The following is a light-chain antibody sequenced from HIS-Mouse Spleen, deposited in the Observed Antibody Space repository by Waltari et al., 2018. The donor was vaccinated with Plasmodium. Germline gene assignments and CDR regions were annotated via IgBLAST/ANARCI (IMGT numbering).Light chain of an antibody. V-gene: IGLV2-11*01. CDR3: CSYAGSYTWV. CDR1: SSDVGGYNY. J-gene: IGLJ3*02. CDR2: DVS. Sequence: SALTQSRSVSGSPGQSVTISCTGTSSDVGGYNYVSWYQPHPGKAPKLMIYDVSKRPSGVPDRFSGSKSGNTASLTISGLQAEDEADYYCCSYAGSYTWVFGGGTKLTVL.